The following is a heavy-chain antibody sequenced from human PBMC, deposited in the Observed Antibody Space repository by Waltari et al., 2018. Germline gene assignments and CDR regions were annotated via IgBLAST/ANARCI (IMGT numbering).Heavy chain of an antibody. Sequence: EVQLVESGGGLVQPGGSLRLSCAASGFTFSSYEMNWVRQAPGKGLEWVSYISSSGSTKYYADAVKGRFTISRDNAKNSLYLQMNSLRAEDTAVYYCARVGTGTVNPDYWGQGTLVTVSS. CDR3: ARVGTGTVNPDY. D-gene: IGHD4-17*01. J-gene: IGHJ4*02. CDR2: ISSSGSTK. V-gene: IGHV3-48*03. CDR1: GFTFSSYE.